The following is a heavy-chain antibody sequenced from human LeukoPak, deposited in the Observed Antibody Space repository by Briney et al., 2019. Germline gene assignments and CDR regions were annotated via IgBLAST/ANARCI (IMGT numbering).Heavy chain of an antibody. CDR3: VKDYSTIPAAANPLFDY. V-gene: IGHV3-23*01. J-gene: IGHJ4*02. CDR1: GFTFVNAW. Sequence: GESLRLSCAASGFTFVNAWMHWVRQAPGKGLEWVSGITGSGDTTFYADSVKGRFTISRDNSKNTLYLQMHSLRVEDTAIYYCVKDYSTIPAAANPLFDYWGQGALVTVSS. CDR2: ITGSGDTT. D-gene: IGHD6-13*01.